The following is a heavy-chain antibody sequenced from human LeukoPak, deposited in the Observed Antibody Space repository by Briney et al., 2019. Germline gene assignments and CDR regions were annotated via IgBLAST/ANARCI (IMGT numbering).Heavy chain of an antibody. CDR3: ARERVTGTSYYYYYGMDV. Sequence: GGSLRLSCAASGFTFSSYGMHWVRQAPGEGLEWVAVIWHDGSNKYYAASVKGRFTISRDNSKNTLYLQMNSLRAEDTAVYYCARERVTGTSYYYYYGMDVWGQGTTVTVSS. CDR1: GFTFSSYG. J-gene: IGHJ6*02. CDR2: IWHDGSNK. V-gene: IGHV3-33*08. D-gene: IGHD6-19*01.